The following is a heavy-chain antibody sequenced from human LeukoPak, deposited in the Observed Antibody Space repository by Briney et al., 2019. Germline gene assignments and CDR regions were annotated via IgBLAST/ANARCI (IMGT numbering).Heavy chain of an antibody. CDR2: INHSGST. D-gene: IGHD4/OR15-4a*01. J-gene: IGHJ4*02. CDR1: GGSLSGYY. Sequence: SETPSLTCAVSGGSLSGYYWSWIRQPPGKGLEWIGEINHSGSTDYNPSLKSRVTISVDTSKNQFSLKLSSVTAADTAVYYCARALTYWGQGTLVTVSS. V-gene: IGHV4-34*01. CDR3: ARALTY.